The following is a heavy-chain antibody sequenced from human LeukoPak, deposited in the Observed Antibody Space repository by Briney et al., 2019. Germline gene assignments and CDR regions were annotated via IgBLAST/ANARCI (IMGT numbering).Heavy chain of an antibody. CDR3: ASPEYSYGFNDAFDI. Sequence: PGGSLRLSCAASGFTFSSYSMNWVRQALGKGLEWVSSISSSSSYIYYADSVKGRFTISRDNAKNSLYLQMNSLRAEDTAVYYCASPEYSYGFNDAFDIWGQGTMVTVSS. V-gene: IGHV3-21*01. CDR1: GFTFSSYS. D-gene: IGHD5-18*01. J-gene: IGHJ3*02. CDR2: ISSSSSYI.